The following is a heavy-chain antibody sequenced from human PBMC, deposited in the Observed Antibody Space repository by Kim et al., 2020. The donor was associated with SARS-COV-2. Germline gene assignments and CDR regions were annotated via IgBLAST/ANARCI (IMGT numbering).Heavy chain of an antibody. J-gene: IGHJ4*02. Sequence: DYVKGRFTISRDNAKNSLFLQMNSLRAEDTAVYYCAKASYSSGRAPLFDYWGQGTLVTVSS. CDR3: AKASYSSGRAPLFDY. D-gene: IGHD3-10*01. V-gene: IGHV3-7*03.